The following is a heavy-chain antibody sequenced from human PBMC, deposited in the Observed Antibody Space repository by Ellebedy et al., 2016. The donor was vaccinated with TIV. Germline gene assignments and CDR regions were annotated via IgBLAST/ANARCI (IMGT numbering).Heavy chain of an antibody. CDR2: IYYSGST. Sequence: MPSETLSLTCTVSGGSISSSSYYWGWIRQPPGKGLEWIGSIYYSGSTYYNPSLKSRVTISVDTSKNQFSLKLSSVTAADTAVYYCARDPTARSTVTGLGDYWGQGTLVTVSS. CDR3: ARDPTARSTVTGLGDY. CDR1: GGSISSSSYY. V-gene: IGHV4-39*02. D-gene: IGHD4-17*01. J-gene: IGHJ4*02.